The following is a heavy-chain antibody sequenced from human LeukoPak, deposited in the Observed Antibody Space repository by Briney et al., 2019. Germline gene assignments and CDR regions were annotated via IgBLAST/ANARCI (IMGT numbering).Heavy chain of an antibody. V-gene: IGHV4-59*08. CDR1: GASLSSYY. CDR3: ARREGSHYSVDI. CDR2: IYYSGVT. D-gene: IGHD5-12*01. J-gene: IGHJ6*02. Sequence: PSETLSLNCTVSGASLSSYYWSWIRLPPGKGLEWIGSIYYSGVTNFNPSLKRRIALSVDTSRNLFSLKLGSVTAADTAVYYCARREGSHYSVDIWGQGTTVTVSS.